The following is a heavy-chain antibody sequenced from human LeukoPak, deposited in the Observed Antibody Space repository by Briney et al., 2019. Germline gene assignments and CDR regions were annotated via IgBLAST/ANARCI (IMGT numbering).Heavy chain of an antibody. Sequence: SETLSLTCAVSGGSISSGGYSWSWIRQPPGKGLGWIGYIYHSGSTYYNPSLKSRVTISVDRSKNQFPLKLSSVTAADTAVYYCARAGSGSYPGWFDPWGQGTLVTVSS. CDR1: GGSISSGGYS. CDR3: ARAGSGSYPGWFDP. D-gene: IGHD1-26*01. J-gene: IGHJ5*02. CDR2: IYHSGST. V-gene: IGHV4-30-2*01.